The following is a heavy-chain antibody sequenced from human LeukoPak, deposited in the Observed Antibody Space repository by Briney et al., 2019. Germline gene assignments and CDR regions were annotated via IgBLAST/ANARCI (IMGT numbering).Heavy chain of an antibody. CDR3: ARGPTRIGFDY. J-gene: IGHJ4*02. CDR2: IGYSGGDT. CDR1: GFTLSSYE. Sequence: GGSLRLSCTVSGFTLSSYEMTWFRQAPGKGLEWVSSIGYSGGDTHYADSVKGRFTISRDNSKNSLYLQMNSLRAEDTAVYYCARGPTRIGFDYWGQGTLVTVSS. D-gene: IGHD2-15*01. V-gene: IGHV3-23*01.